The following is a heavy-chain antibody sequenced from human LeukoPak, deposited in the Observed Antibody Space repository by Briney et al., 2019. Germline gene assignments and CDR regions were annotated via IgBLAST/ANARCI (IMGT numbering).Heavy chain of an antibody. Sequence: PGGSLGLSCAASGFIFSTYGMYWVRQAPGKGLEWVAFIRHDGSIKNYADSVKGRSTISRDNSKNTLYLQMNSLGAEDTAVYYCAKDSLADIDYWGQGTLVTVSS. CDR2: IRHDGSIK. V-gene: IGHV3-30*02. CDR1: GFIFSTYG. J-gene: IGHJ4*02. D-gene: IGHD3-16*01. CDR3: AKDSLADIDY.